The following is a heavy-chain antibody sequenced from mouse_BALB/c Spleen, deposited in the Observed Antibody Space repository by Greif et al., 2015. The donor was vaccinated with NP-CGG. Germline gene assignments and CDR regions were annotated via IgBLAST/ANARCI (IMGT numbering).Heavy chain of an antibody. V-gene: IGHV1-7*01. Sequence: VQRVESGAELAKPGASVKMSCKASDYTFTSYWMHWVKQRPGQGLEWIGYINPSTGYTEYNQKFKDKATLTADESSSTAYMQLSSLTSEDSAVYYCASYYGSSYATDYWGQGTSVTVSS. J-gene: IGHJ4*01. D-gene: IGHD1-1*01. CDR3: ASYYGSSYATDY. CDR1: DYTFTSYW. CDR2: INPSTGYT.